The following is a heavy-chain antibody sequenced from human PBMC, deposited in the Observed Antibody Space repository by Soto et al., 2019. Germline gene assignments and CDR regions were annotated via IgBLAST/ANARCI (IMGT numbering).Heavy chain of an antibody. Sequence: PGGSLRLSCAAPGFTFSSYSMNWVRQAPGKGLEWVSSISSSSSYIYYADPVKGRFTISRDNAKNSLYLQMNSLRAEDTAVYYCARGPAARLQLDYWGQGTLVTVSS. J-gene: IGHJ4*02. CDR1: GFTFSSYS. V-gene: IGHV3-21*01. CDR2: ISSSSSYI. D-gene: IGHD6-6*01. CDR3: ARGPAARLQLDY.